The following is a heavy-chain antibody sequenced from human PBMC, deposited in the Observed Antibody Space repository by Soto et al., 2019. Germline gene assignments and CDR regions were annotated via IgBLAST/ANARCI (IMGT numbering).Heavy chain of an antibody. J-gene: IGHJ3*02. Sequence: QVQLVESGGGVVQPGRSLRLSCAASGFTFSSYDMHWVRRAPGKGLEWVAVISYDGSNKCYADSVKGRFTISRDNSKNTLYLQMNSLRAEDTAVYHCAKDGPYDTTLGAFDICCQATMVTVSS. CDR1: GFTFSSYD. CDR2: ISYDGSNK. D-gene: IGHD3-22*01. CDR3: AKDGPYDTTLGAFDI. V-gene: IGHV3-30*18.